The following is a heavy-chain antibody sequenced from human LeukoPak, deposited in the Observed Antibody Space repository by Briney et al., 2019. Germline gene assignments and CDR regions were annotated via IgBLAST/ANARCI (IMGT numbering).Heavy chain of an antibody. V-gene: IGHV1-69*13. D-gene: IGHD3-22*01. CDR3: ARDSNPTYYYDSSGYYPRSYFDY. J-gene: IGHJ4*02. CDR1: GGTFSSCA. CDR2: IIPIFGTA. Sequence: SVKVSCKASGGTFSSCAISWVRQAPGQGLEWMGGIIPIFGTANYAQKFQGRVTITADESTSTAYMELSSLRSEDTAVYYCARDSNPTYYYDSSGYYPRSYFDYWGQGTLVTVSS.